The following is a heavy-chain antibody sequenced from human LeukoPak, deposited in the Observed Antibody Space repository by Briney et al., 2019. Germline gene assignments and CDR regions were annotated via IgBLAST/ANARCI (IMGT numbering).Heavy chain of an antibody. D-gene: IGHD3-22*01. CDR3: ARGSGGYYYDSSGYYLC. CDR2: IYNSGST. J-gene: IGHJ4*02. CDR1: GGSISNYY. Sequence: SETLSLTCSVSGGSISNYYWSWIRQSPGKGPEWIGYIYNSGSTNYNPSLKSRVTISVDTSKNQFSLKLSSVTAADTAVYYCARGSGGYYYDSSGYYLCWGQGTLVTVSS. V-gene: IGHV4-59*08.